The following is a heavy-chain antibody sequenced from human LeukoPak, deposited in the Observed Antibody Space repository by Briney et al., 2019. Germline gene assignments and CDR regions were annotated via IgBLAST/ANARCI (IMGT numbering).Heavy chain of an antibody. CDR2: MNQDGSEI. CDR1: GFSFSSYW. D-gene: IGHD3-10*01. V-gene: IGHV3-7*01. Sequence: GGSLRLSCAASGFSFSSYWMSWVRQAPGRGLEWVANMNQDGSEIYYVDSVKGRLTISRDNAKNSLYLQMNSLRAEDTVVYYCTRDFQGRFYYHVDVWGKGTTVTVSS. J-gene: IGHJ6*03. CDR3: TRDFQGRFYYHVDV.